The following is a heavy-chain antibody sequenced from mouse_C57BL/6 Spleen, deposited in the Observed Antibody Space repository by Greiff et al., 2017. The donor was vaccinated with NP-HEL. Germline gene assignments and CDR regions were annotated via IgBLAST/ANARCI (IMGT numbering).Heavy chain of an antibody. CDR3: ARGPRINELGAWFAY. Sequence: EVMLVESEGGLVQPGSSMKLSCTASGFTFSDYYMAWVRQVPEKGLEWVANINYDGSSTYYLDSLKSRFIISRDNAKNILYLQMSSLKSEDTATYYCARGPRINELGAWFAYWGQGTLVTVSA. CDR2: INYDGSST. V-gene: IGHV5-16*01. D-gene: IGHD4-1*01. CDR1: GFTFSDYY. J-gene: IGHJ3*01.